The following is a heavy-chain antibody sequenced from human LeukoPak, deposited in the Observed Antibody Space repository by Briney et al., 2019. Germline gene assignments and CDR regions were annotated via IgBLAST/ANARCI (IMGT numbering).Heavy chain of an antibody. J-gene: IGHJ6*03. Sequence: PSETLSLTCTVSGGSISSSSYYWGWIRQPPGKGLEWIGSIYYSGSTNYNPSLKSRVTISVDTSKNQFSLKLSSVTAADTAVYYCARGLGVVVPAAIRYYYYYYMDVWGKGTTVTVSS. D-gene: IGHD2-2*01. CDR3: ARGLGVVVPAAIRYYYYYYMDV. CDR1: GGSISSSSYY. V-gene: IGHV4-39*07. CDR2: IYYSGST.